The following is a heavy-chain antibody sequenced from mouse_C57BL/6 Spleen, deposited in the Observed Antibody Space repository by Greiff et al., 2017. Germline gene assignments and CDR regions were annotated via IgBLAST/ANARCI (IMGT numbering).Heavy chain of an antibody. CDR1: GFTFSSYG. V-gene: IGHV5-6*01. D-gene: IGHD1-1*01. Sequence: EVHLVESGGDLVKPGGSLKLSCAASGFTFSSYGMSWVRQTPDKRLEWVATISSGGSYTYYPDSVKGRFTISRDNAKNTLYLQMSSLKSEDTAMYYCARRGVIYYGSSYGYFEVGGTGTTVTVSS. J-gene: IGHJ1*03. CDR2: ISSGGSYT. CDR3: ARRGVIYYGSSYGYFEV.